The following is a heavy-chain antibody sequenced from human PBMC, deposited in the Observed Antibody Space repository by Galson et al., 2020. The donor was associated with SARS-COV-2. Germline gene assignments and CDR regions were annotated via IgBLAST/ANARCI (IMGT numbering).Heavy chain of an antibody. CDR3: AKDKRQVAYYYYYMDV. CDR2: LRYDGSNK. CDR1: GLPSSTYG. Sequence: GGTLKLPWAASGLPSSTYGLNWVPQAPGKAPARVESLRYDGSNKYNETPVKDRFTISRDNSKNKLYLQMNSLRAEDTAVYYCAKDKRQVAYYYYYMDVWGKGTTVTVSS. J-gene: IGHJ6*03. D-gene: IGHD1-1*01. V-gene: IGHV3-30*02.